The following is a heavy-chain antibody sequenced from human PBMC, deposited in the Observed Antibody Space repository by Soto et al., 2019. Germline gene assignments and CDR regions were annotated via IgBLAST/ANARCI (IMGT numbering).Heavy chain of an antibody. CDR1: GGSISSYY. V-gene: IGHV4-59*01. D-gene: IGHD3-10*01. CDR3: ARGWGYYYGSGSYYPYCYGMDV. Sequence: SSETLSLTCTVSGGSISSYYWSWIRQPPGKGLEWIGYIYYSGSTNYNPSLKSRVTISVDTSKNQFSLKLSSVTAADTAVYYCARGWGYYYGSGSYYPYCYGMDVWGQGTTVTVSS. J-gene: IGHJ6*02. CDR2: IYYSGST.